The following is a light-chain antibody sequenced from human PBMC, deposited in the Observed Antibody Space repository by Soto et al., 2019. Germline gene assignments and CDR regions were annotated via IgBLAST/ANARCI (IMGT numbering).Light chain of an antibody. V-gene: IGLV7-43*01. J-gene: IGLJ1*01. Sequence: QAVVTQEPSLTVSPGGTVTLTCASSTGAVTSGNSPDWLQQKPGQAPRSLIYGTSNKYSWTPARFSGSLLGGKAALTLSGVQPEDEAVYYCLLYYGGVRVFGTGTKLTVL. CDR1: TGAVTSGNS. CDR2: GTS. CDR3: LLYYGGVRV.